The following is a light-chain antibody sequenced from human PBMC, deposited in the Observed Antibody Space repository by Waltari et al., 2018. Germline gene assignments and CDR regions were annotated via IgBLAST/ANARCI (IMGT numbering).Light chain of an antibody. J-gene: IGLJ3*02. V-gene: IGLV1-36*01. CDR3: AAWDASLSSWL. CDR2: YDD. CDR1: SSNIGHNS. Sequence: QSVLTQPPSVSGAPRQRVPISCSGSSSNIGHNSVNWYQQLPGQPPKLLIYYDDLLSSGVSDRFSGSKSGTSASLAIAGLQSEDEAHYYCAAWDASLSSWLFGGGTKLTVL.